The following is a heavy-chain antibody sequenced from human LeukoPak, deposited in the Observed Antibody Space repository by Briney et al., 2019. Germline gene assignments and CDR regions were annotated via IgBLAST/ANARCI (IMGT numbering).Heavy chain of an antibody. CDR3: ARLHDYGGKNFDL. D-gene: IGHD4-23*01. V-gene: IGHV4-59*01. Sequence: SETLSLTCTVSGGSISDNYWTWILQPPGKGLEWIGYMYYSGSTNYNPSFKSRVIISVDTSKNQFSLKVSSVTAADTAVYYCARLHDYGGKNFDLWGRGTLVTVSS. J-gene: IGHJ2*01. CDR2: MYYSGST. CDR1: GGSISDNY.